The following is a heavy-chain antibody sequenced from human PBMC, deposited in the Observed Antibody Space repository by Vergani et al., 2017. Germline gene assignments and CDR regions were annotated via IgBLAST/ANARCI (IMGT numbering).Heavy chain of an antibody. V-gene: IGHV3-30*18. D-gene: IGHD3-22*01. Sequence: QVQLVESGGGVVQPGRSLRLSCAASGFTFSSYGMHWVRQAPGKGLEWVAVISYDGSNKYYADSVKGRFTISRDNSKNTLYLQMNSLRAEYTAVYYCAKDYYDSSGYYSDYYYYGMDVWGQGTTVTVSS. CDR1: GFTFSSYG. CDR3: AKDYYDSSGYYSDYYYYGMDV. J-gene: IGHJ6*02. CDR2: ISYDGSNK.